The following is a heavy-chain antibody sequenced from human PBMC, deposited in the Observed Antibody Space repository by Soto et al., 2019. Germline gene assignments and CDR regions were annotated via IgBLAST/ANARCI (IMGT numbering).Heavy chain of an antibody. CDR1: GGSFSGYY. CDR3: ARGGDNWNDLGPDNQFYFDY. J-gene: IGHJ4*02. Sequence: PSETLSLTCAVYGGSFSGYYWSWIRQSPGKGLEWIGDINHSGGTNFNPSLKRRITILVDTSKNQFSLKLTSMTAADTAIYYCARGGDNWNDLGPDNQFYFDYWGPGTLVTVSS. CDR2: INHSGGT. V-gene: IGHV4-34*01. D-gene: IGHD1-1*01.